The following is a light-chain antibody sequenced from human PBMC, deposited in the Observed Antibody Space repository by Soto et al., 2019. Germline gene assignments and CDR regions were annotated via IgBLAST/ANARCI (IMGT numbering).Light chain of an antibody. J-gene: IGLJ1*01. CDR1: NSDVGGYNY. CDR2: EVS. Sequence: QAALTQPPSASGSPGQSVTISCTGTNSDVGGYNYVSWYQQHPGKAPKLMIYEVSKRPSGVPDRFSGSKSGNTASLTVSGLQAEDEADYYCSSYAGSKSVFGTGTKLTVL. V-gene: IGLV2-8*01. CDR3: SSYAGSKSV.